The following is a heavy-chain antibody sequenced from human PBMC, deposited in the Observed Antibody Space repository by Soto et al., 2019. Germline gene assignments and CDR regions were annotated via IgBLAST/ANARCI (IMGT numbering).Heavy chain of an antibody. CDR2: IIPIFGTA. CDR3: ARGRGIYSHWYYDL. Sequence: QVQLVQSGAEEKKPGSSVKVSCKASGGTFSSYAISWVRQAPGQGLEWMGGIIPIFGTANYAQKFQGRVTITADKSASTAYMELSSLRSEDTAVYYCARGRGIYSHWYYDLWRRGTLLTVSS. J-gene: IGHJ2*01. V-gene: IGHV1-69*06. D-gene: IGHD1-26*01. CDR1: GGTFSSYA.